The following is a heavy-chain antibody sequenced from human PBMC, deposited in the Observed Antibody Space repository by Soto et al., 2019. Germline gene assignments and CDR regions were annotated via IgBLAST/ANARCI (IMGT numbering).Heavy chain of an antibody. CDR1: GGSFSGYY. J-gene: IGHJ6*02. CDR3: ARSLKGGRSSGVWGAAYYGMDV. V-gene: IGHV4-34*01. Sequence: SETLSLTCAVYGGSFSGYYWSWIRQPPGKGLEWIGEINHSGSTNYNPSLKSRVTISVDTSKNQFSLKLSSVTAADTAVYYCARSLKGGRSSGVWGAAYYGMDVWGQGTTVTVSS. CDR2: INHSGST. D-gene: IGHD3-10*01.